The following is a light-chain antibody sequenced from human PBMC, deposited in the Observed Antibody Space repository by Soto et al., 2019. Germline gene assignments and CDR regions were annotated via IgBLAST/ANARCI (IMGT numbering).Light chain of an antibody. CDR3: QQYGTSPCA. CDR2: GAS. CDR1: QSVSSSF. V-gene: IGKV3-20*01. J-gene: IGKJ1*01. Sequence: EIVLTQSPGTLSLSPWERATLSCRASQSVSSSFLAWYQQKPGQAPRLLIYGASSRATGVPDRYSGSGSGTDFTLTTSRLDPEVFAVHYCQQYGTSPCAFGQGTKVEIK.